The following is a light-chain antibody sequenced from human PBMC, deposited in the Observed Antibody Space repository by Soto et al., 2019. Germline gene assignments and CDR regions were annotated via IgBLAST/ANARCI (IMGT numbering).Light chain of an antibody. CDR2: KAS. CDR3: QQYNNYWT. Sequence: DIQMTQSPSTLSASVGDRVTITCRASQTIGDRLAWYQQKPGKAPNLLIYKASILEGGVPSRFSGSESGTEFTLTISGLQPDDFATYYCQQYNNYWTFGQGTKVDIK. CDR1: QTIGDR. J-gene: IGKJ1*01. V-gene: IGKV1-5*03.